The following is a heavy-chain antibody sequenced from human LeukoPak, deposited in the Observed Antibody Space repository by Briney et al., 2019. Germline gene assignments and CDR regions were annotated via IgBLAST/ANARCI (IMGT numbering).Heavy chain of an antibody. V-gene: IGHV1-24*01. Sequence: GASVKVSCKVSGYTLTELSMHWVRQAPGKGLEWMGGFDPEDGETIYAQKFQGRVTMTEDTSTDTAYMELSSLRSEDTAVYYCASQYCSSTSCYAFDPWGQGTLVTVSS. CDR3: ASQYCSSTSCYAFDP. J-gene: IGHJ5*02. D-gene: IGHD2-2*01. CDR2: FDPEDGET. CDR1: GYTLTELS.